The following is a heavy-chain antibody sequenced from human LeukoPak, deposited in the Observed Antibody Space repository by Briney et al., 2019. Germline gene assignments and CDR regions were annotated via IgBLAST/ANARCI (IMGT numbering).Heavy chain of an antibody. Sequence: GGSLRLSRAASGFTFDDYGMSWVRQAPGKGLEWVSGINWNGGSTGYADSVKGRFTISRDNAKNSLYLQMNSLRAEDTALYYCARETRNWNDEFYYYGMDVWGQGTTVTVSS. CDR1: GFTFDDYG. D-gene: IGHD1-20*01. CDR2: INWNGGST. CDR3: ARETRNWNDEFYYYGMDV. J-gene: IGHJ6*02. V-gene: IGHV3-20*04.